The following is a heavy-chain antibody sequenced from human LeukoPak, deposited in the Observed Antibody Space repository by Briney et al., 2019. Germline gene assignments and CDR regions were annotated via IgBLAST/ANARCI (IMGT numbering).Heavy chain of an antibody. V-gene: IGHV4-59*01. J-gene: IGHJ4*02. CDR3: ARDPYDSSGSYFDY. D-gene: IGHD3-22*01. CDR1: GGSISSYY. Sequence: PSETLSLTCTVSGGSISSYYWSWIRQPPGKGLEWIGYIYYSGSTNYNPSLKSRVTISVDTSKNQFSLKLSSVTAADTAVYYCARDPYDSSGSYFDYWGQGTLVTVSS. CDR2: IYYSGST.